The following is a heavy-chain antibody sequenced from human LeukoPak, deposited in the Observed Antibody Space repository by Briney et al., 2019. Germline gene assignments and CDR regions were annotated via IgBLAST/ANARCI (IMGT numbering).Heavy chain of an antibody. V-gene: IGHV1-46*01. CDR2: INTSGCST. CDR1: GYTFTSYY. D-gene: IGHD3-9*01. CDR3: ASPPEVFYDILCLNY. J-gene: IGHJ4*02. Sequence: ASVKVSCKASGYTFTSYYMHWVRQAPGQGREWMGTINTSGCSTRNAQKFQGRVTMTRDTSTSTVYMELGSLRSEDTAVYYCASPPEVFYDILCLNYCGQGTLVTVSS.